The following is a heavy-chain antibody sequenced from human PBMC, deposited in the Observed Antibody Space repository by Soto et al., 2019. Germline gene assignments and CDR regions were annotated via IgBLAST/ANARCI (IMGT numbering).Heavy chain of an antibody. CDR2: IIPIFGTA. CDR3: ARSLEVVPAAHYYYYGMDV. D-gene: IGHD2-2*01. V-gene: IGHV1-69*13. Sequence: SVKVSCKASGGTFSSYAISWVRQAPGQGLEWMGGIIPIFGTANYAQKFQGRVTITADESTSTAYMELSSLRSEDTAVYYCARSLEVVPAAHYYYYGMDVWGQGTTVTVSS. CDR1: GGTFSSYA. J-gene: IGHJ6*02.